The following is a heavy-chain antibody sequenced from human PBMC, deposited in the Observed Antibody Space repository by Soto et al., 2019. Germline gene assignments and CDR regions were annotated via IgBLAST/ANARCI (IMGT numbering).Heavy chain of an antibody. J-gene: IGHJ4*02. Sequence: SQTLSLTCAISGDSVSSKNASWNWIRQSPSRGLEWLGRTYYRSKWYNDYAVSVKSRITIKPDTSKNQFSLQLNSVTPEDTAVYYCAQIAGGVVDSWGQGTLVTVS. D-gene: IGHD6-13*01. CDR3: AQIAGGVVDS. CDR2: TYYRSKWYN. CDR1: GDSVSSKNAS. V-gene: IGHV6-1*01.